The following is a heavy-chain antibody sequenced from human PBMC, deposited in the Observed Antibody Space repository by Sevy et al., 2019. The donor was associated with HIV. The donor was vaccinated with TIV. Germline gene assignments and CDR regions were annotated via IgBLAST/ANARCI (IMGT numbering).Heavy chain of an antibody. CDR1: GLSFSNAW. CDR3: AIDHRRDGMIVVPFEK. J-gene: IGHJ4*02. CDR2: IRSETGGGTT. Sequence: GGSLRLSCAASGLSFSNAWMAWVRQAPGKGLEWVGRIRSETGGGTTDFAAFAKGKFTISRDDPKNTLYLQMNSLKTEDTAVYYCAIDHRRDGMIVVPFEKWGLGTLVTVYS. D-gene: IGHD3-22*01. V-gene: IGHV3-15*01.